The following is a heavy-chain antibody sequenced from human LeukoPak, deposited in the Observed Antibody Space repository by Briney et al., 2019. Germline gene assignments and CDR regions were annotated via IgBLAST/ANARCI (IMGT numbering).Heavy chain of an antibody. J-gene: IGHJ4*02. D-gene: IGHD5-12*01. V-gene: IGHV3-11*01. CDR1: GFTFSDYY. CDR3: APYRGVATFYDY. Sequence: GGSLRLSCAASGFTFSDYYMSWIRQAPGKGLEWVSYISSSGSTIYYADSVKGRFTISRDNSKNTLYLQMNSLRAEDTAVYYCAPYRGVATFYDYWGQGTLVTVSS. CDR2: ISSSGSTI.